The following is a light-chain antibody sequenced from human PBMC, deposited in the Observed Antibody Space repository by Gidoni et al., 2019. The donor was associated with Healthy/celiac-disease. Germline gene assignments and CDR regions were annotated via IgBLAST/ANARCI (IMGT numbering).Light chain of an antibody. J-gene: IGKJ5*01. CDR2: WAS. Sequence: DIVMTQSPESLTVYLGERATINCKSSQSVLYSSNHKNYLAWYQQKPGQPPKLLIYWASTRESGVPDRFSGSGSGTDFTLTISSLQAEDVAVYYCQQYYSTPITFGQGTRLEIK. CDR1: QSVLYSSNHKNY. CDR3: QQYYSTPIT. V-gene: IGKV4-1*01.